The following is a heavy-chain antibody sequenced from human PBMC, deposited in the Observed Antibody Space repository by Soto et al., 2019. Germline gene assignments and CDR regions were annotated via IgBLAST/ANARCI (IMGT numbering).Heavy chain of an antibody. Sequence: GGSLRLSCAASGFTFDDYAMHWVRQAPGKGLEWVSGISWNSGSIGYADSVKGRFTISRDNAKNSLYLQMNSLRAEDTALYYCAKATNDLLYSSHIYFDYWGQGTLVTVSS. V-gene: IGHV3-9*01. CDR2: ISWNSGSI. CDR1: GFTFDDYA. D-gene: IGHD6-13*01. J-gene: IGHJ4*02. CDR3: AKATNDLLYSSHIYFDY.